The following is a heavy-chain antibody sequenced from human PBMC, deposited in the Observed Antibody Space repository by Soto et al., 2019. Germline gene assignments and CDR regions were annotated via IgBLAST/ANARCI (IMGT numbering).Heavy chain of an antibody. J-gene: IGHJ4*02. CDR2: ISYDGSNK. V-gene: IGHV3-30*18. Sequence: QVQLVESGGGVVQPGRSLRLSCAASGFTFSSYGMHWVRQAPGKGLEWVAVISYDGSNKYYADSVKGRFTISRDNSENTLYLQMNSLRAEDTAVYYCAKLYGRYYYDSSGYFFDYWGQGTLVTVSS. CDR3: AKLYGRYYYDSSGYFFDY. D-gene: IGHD3-22*01. CDR1: GFTFSSYG.